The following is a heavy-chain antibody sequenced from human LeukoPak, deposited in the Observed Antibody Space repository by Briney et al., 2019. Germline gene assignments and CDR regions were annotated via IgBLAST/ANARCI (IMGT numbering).Heavy chain of an antibody. CDR2: IWYDGTNK. Sequence: GGSLRLSCAASDFTFSVYGMHWVRQAPGKGLEWVALIWYDGTNKYYIESVKGRFTVSRDNSKNMLYLQMDSLRVEDTAVYYCAKAGYSKSGTYYYMDVWGQGTTVTVSS. V-gene: IGHV3-33*06. CDR3: AKAGYSKSGTYYYMDV. J-gene: IGHJ6*03. CDR1: DFTFSVYG. D-gene: IGHD5-12*01.